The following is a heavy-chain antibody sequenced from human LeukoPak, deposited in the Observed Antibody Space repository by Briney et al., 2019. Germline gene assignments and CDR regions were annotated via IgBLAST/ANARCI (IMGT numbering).Heavy chain of an antibody. CDR3: ASTEYSSSSIHYYGMDV. Sequence: ASVKVSCKASGYTFTGYYMHWVRQAPGQGLEWMGCINPNSGGTNYAQKFQGRVTMTRDTSISTAYMELSRLRSDDTAVYYCASTEYSSSSIHYYGMDVWGQGTTVTVSS. J-gene: IGHJ6*02. V-gene: IGHV1-2*02. D-gene: IGHD6-6*01. CDR1: GYTFTGYY. CDR2: INPNSGGT.